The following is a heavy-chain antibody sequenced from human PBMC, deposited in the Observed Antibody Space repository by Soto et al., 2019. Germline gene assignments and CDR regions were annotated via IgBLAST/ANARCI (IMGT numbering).Heavy chain of an antibody. CDR1: GGSISSSSYY. D-gene: IGHD3-10*01. V-gene: IGHV4-39*01. J-gene: IGHJ6*02. CDR3: ASLSVVFGYGSGSPNYYYGMDV. CDR2: IYYSGST. Sequence: QLQLQESGPGLVKPSETLSLTCTVSGGSISSSSYYWGWIRQPPGKGLEWIGSIYYSGSTYYNPSLKSRVTISVDKSKNQFSLKLSSVTAAATAVYYCASLSVVFGYGSGSPNYYYGMDVWGQGTTVTVSS.